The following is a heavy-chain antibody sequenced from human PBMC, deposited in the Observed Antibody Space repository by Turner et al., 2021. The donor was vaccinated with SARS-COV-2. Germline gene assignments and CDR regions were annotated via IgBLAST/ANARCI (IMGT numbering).Heavy chain of an antibody. CDR2: IYYSGST. CDR1: GGSFSRSSYY. V-gene: IGHV4-39*01. J-gene: IGHJ6*02. Sequence: QLQLQESGPGLVKPSETLSLTCTVSGGSFSRSSYYWGWFRQPPGKGLEWLGSIYYSGSTYYNPSLKSRVTITVDTSNNQFSLKLSSVTAADTAVYYCAGEVVVLTTTHYGMDVWGQGTTVTVSS. CDR3: AGEVVVLTTTHYGMDV. D-gene: IGHD1-26*01.